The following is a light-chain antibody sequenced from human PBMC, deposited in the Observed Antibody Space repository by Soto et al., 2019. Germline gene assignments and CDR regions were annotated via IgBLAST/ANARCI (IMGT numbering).Light chain of an antibody. V-gene: IGLV2-14*01. J-gene: IGLJ1*01. CDR2: EVN. CDR3: FSFTTTRTHV. Sequence: QSALTQPASLSGSPGQSITISCTGTSSDIGAYDYVSWFQQHPGKAPKLMISEVNNRPSGVSNRFSGSKSGNTAYLTISGLQVEDEAEYFCFSFTTTRTHVFGTGTKVNAL. CDR1: SSDIGAYDY.